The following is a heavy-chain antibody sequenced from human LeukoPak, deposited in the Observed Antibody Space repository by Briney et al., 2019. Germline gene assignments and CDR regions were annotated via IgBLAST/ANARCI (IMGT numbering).Heavy chain of an antibody. CDR3: ARERWHCRVNCYSVYYYALDV. V-gene: IGHV1-69*13. J-gene: IGHJ6*02. CDR1: GGTFSSYA. CDR2: IIPIFGTA. D-gene: IGHD2-15*01. Sequence: SVKVSCKASGGTFSSYAISWVRQAPGQGLEWMGGIIPIFGTANYAQKFQGRVTITADESTSTAYMELSSLRSEDTAVYYCARERWHCRVNCYSVYYYALDVWGQGTTVTVSS.